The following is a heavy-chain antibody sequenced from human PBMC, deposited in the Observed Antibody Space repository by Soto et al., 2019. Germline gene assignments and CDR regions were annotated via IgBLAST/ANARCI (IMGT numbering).Heavy chain of an antibody. CDR2: IYWNDDK. Sequence: QITLKESGPTLVNPTQTLTLTCTFSGFSLSTSGVGVGWIRQPPGKALEWLALIYWNDDKWYRPSLKSRLTVTKDTSKNQVVLTMANMDPVDSGTYYCAHTVAYSSTWNYFDYWGHGTPVTVSS. CDR1: GFSLSTSGVG. J-gene: IGHJ4*01. D-gene: IGHD6-13*01. CDR3: AHTVAYSSTWNYFDY. V-gene: IGHV2-5*01.